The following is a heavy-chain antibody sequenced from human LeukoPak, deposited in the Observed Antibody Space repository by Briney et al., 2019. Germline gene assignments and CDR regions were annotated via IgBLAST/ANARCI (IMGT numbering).Heavy chain of an antibody. Sequence: PGGSLRLSCEASGFTFTNAWMSWVRQAPGKGLEWVGFIRSKAYGGTTEYATSVKGRFTISRDDSKSIAYLQMNSLKTEDTAVYYCTRGTVTREYYYYYYYMDVWGKGTTVTISS. J-gene: IGHJ6*03. V-gene: IGHV3-49*04. CDR3: TRGTVTREYYYYYYYMDV. CDR1: GFTFTNAW. D-gene: IGHD4-17*01. CDR2: IRSKAYGGTT.